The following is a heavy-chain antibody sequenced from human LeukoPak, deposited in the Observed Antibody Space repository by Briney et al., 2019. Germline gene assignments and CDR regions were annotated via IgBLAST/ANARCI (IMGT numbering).Heavy chain of an antibody. CDR1: GFTFSSYA. CDR3: AKDHLGFPANYFDY. V-gene: IGHV3-23*01. D-gene: IGHD3-10*01. J-gene: IGHJ4*02. Sequence: PGGSLRLSCAASGFTFSSYAMSWVRQAPGKGLEWVSAITASGGSTYYADSVKGRFTISRDNSKNTLYLQMNSLRAEDTAVYYCAKDHLGFPANYFDYWGQGTLVTVSS. CDR2: ITASGGST.